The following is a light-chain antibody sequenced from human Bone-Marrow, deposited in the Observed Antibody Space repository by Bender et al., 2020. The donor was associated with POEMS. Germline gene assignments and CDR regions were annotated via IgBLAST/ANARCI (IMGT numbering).Light chain of an antibody. CDR1: NSDVGGYNY. CDR3: STWDDRLNAWL. V-gene: IGLV2-8*01. J-gene: IGLJ3*02. CDR2: EVS. Sequence: QSALTQPPSASGSPGQSVTISCTGTNSDVGGYNYVSWYQQHPGKAPKLMIYEVSKRPSGVPDRFSGSKSGNTASLTVSGLQSEDEADYYCSTWDDRLNAWLFGGGTKLTVL.